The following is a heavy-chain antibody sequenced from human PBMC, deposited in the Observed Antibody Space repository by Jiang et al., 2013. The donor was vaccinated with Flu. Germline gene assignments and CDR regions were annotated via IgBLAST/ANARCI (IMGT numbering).Heavy chain of an antibody. V-gene: IGHV4-59*08. CDR3: ARHSPHHGGDAFDI. CDR1: GGSISGYY. CDR2: IHYTGTT. Sequence: GSGLVKPSETLSLTCTVSGGSISGYYWIWIQQPPGKGLEYIGYIHYTGTTTYNPSLKSRLTISVDTSKNQFSLNLSSVTAADTAMYYCARHSPHHGGDAFDIWGQGTMVTVSS. D-gene: IGHD4-23*01. J-gene: IGHJ3*02.